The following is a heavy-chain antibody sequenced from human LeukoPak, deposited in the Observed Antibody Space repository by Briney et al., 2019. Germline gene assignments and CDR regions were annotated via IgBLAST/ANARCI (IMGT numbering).Heavy chain of an antibody. Sequence: GGSLRLSCAASGFTFSSYWMHWVRQAPGKGLVWVSGINSDGSSTSYADSVKGRFTISRDNAKNTLYLQMNSLRAEDTAVYYCARDRAECSSTSCYAFGMDVWGQGTTVTVSS. CDR3: ARDRAECSSTSCYAFGMDV. CDR2: INSDGSST. D-gene: IGHD2-2*01. J-gene: IGHJ6*02. V-gene: IGHV3-74*01. CDR1: GFTFSSYW.